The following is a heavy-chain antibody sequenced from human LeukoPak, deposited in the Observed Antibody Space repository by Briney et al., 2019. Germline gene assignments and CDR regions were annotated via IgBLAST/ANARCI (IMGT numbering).Heavy chain of an antibody. CDR3: AKERDYGPADY. D-gene: IGHD4/OR15-4a*01. CDR1: GFIFNKHA. J-gene: IGHJ4*02. CDR2: LSGSGSST. V-gene: IGHV3-23*01. Sequence: GGSLRLSCVASGFIFNKHAMSWVRQAPGKGLEWVSGLSGSGSSTDYADSVKGRFTVSRDNSKNTLFLQMNSPRAEDTAIYYCAKERDYGPADYWGQGTLVTVSS.